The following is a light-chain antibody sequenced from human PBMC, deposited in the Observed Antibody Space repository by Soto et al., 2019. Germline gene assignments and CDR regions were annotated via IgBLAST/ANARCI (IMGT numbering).Light chain of an antibody. Sequence: EIVLTQSPGTLSLSPGERVTLSCRASQSVSSSYLAWYQQKLGQAPRLLIYGASSRATGIPVRFSGSGSGTDFTLTISSLEPEDFAAYSCQQYGSSPLYTFGEGTKLEIK. V-gene: IGKV3-20*01. J-gene: IGKJ2*01. CDR3: QQYGSSPLYT. CDR1: QSVSSSY. CDR2: GAS.